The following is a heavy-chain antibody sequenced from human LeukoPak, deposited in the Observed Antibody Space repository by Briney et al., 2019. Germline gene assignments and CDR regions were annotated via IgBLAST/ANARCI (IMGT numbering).Heavy chain of an antibody. J-gene: IGHJ4*02. Sequence: GGSLRLSCAASGFTFSTYWMSWVRQAPGKGLEWVADIKQDGSDKYYVDSVKGRFTISRDNAKNSLYLQMNSLRAEDTSVYYCARNYGGYPYWGQGTLVTVSS. CDR2: IKQDGSDK. CDR1: GFTFSTYW. D-gene: IGHD4-23*01. CDR3: ARNYGGYPY. V-gene: IGHV3-7*02.